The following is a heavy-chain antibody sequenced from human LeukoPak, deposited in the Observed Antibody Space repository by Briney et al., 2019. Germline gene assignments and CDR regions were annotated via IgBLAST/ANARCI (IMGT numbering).Heavy chain of an antibody. CDR3: AKGSKAVLFTRDHYMDV. D-gene: IGHD6-19*01. J-gene: IGHJ6*03. CDR2: IYSGGST. Sequence: GGSLRLSCAASEFSVGSTYMTWVRQAPGKGLEWVSLIYSGGSTYYADSVKGRFTISRDNSKNTLYLQMNSLRAEDTAVYFCAKGSKAVLFTRDHYMDVWGKGTTVTISS. CDR1: EFSVGSTY. V-gene: IGHV3-66*01.